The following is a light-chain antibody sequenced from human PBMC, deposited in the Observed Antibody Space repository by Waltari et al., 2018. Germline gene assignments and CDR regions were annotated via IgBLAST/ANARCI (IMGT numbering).Light chain of an antibody. Sequence: EIVMTQSPATLSVSPGERATLSCRASQSVSSNLAWYQQKPGQAPRLLIYGASAMATGIPARFSGSGSGTEFTLTITSLQSEDFAVYXXXXXXXWPPXTFGQGTKVEIK. V-gene: IGKV3-15*01. CDR2: GAS. CDR1: QSVSSN. CDR3: XXXXXWPPXT. J-gene: IGKJ1*01.